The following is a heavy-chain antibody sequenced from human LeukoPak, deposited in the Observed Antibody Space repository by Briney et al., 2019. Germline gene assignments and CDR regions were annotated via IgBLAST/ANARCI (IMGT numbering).Heavy chain of an antibody. V-gene: IGHV1-18*01. CDR1: GYTFTKYG. Sequence: ASVKVSCKASGYTFTKYGITWVRQAPGQGLEWMGWISTYNGNTNYAQKLQGRVTMTTDTSTSTAYMELRSLISDDAAVYYCAAISTPTTRRAYHFDSWGQGTLVTVSS. J-gene: IGHJ4*02. CDR2: ISTYNGNT. D-gene: IGHD1-1*01. CDR3: AAISTPTTRRAYHFDS.